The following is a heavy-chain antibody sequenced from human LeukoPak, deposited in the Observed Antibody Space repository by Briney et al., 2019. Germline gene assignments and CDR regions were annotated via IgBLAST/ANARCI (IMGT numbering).Heavy chain of an antibody. CDR1: GYTFTGYY. D-gene: IGHD4-17*01. J-gene: IGHJ4*02. CDR3: ARVHTVTSAGSFDY. Sequence: GASVKVSCKASGYTFTGYYMHWVRQAPGRGLEWMGWINPNSGGTSYAQKFQGRVTMTRDTSITTAYMELSSLRSDDTAVYYCARVHTVTSAGSFDYWGQGTLVTVSS. V-gene: IGHV1-2*02. CDR2: INPNSGGT.